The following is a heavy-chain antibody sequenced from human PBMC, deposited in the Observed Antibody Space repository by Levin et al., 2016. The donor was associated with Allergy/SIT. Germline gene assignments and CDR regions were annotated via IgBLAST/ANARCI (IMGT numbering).Heavy chain of an antibody. CDR1: GFTFSSYS. CDR3: AKAGGDGRYCLDN. V-gene: IGHV3-48*01. D-gene: IGHD2-15*01. CDR2: ISSSNSTI. Sequence: GESLKISCAASGFTFSSYSMNWVRQAPGKGLEWVSYISSSNSTIYYADSVKGRFTISRDNAKNSLYLQMNSLRAEDTAVYYCAKAGGDGRYCLDNWGQGTLVTVSS. J-gene: IGHJ4*02.